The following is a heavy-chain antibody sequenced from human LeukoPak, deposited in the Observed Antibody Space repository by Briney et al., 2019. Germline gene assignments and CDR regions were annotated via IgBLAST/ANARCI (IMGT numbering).Heavy chain of an antibody. CDR1: GYTFTSYG. J-gene: IGHJ4*02. CDR2: ISAYNGST. D-gene: IGHD2-2*01. V-gene: IGHV1-18*01. CDR3: ARDSVVVPAAMDY. Sequence: ASVKVSCKASGYTFTSYGISWVRQAPGQGLEWMGWISAYNGSTDSAQKLQGRVTMTTDTSTSTAYMDLRSLRSDDTAVYYCARDSVVVPAAMDYWGQGILVTVSS.